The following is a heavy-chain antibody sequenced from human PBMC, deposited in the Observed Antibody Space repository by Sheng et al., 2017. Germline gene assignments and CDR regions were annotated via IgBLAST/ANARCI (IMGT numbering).Heavy chain of an antibody. J-gene: IGHJ4*02. Sequence: QVQLQESGPGLVKPSETLSLTCTVSGGSISSYYWSWIRQPPGKGLEWIGYIYYSGSTNYNPSLKSRVTISVDTSKNQFSLKLSSVTAADTAVYYCARVVKHYDYVWGSYRYTYYFDYWGQGTLVTVSS. D-gene: IGHD3-16*02. CDR3: ARVVKHYDYVWGSYRYTYYFDY. V-gene: IGHV4-59*01. CDR1: GGSISSYY. CDR2: IYYSGST.